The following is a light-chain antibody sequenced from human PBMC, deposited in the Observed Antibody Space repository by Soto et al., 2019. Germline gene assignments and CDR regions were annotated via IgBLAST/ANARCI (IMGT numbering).Light chain of an antibody. CDR3: QQYNSYPWT. Sequence: DIQMTQSPSTLSASVGDRVTITCRASQSISSWLAWYQQKPGKAPNLLIYKAFSLESGVPSRFSGSGSGTEFTLTISSLQPDDFATYYCQQYNSYPWTFGQGTKVDI. V-gene: IGKV1-5*03. J-gene: IGKJ1*01. CDR2: KAF. CDR1: QSISSW.